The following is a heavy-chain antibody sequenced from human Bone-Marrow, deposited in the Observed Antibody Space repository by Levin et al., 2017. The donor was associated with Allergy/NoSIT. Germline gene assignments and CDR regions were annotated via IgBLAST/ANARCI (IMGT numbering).Heavy chain of an antibody. J-gene: IGHJ3*02. CDR1: GFTFSSYG. Sequence: PGGSLRLSCAASGFTFSSYGMHWVRQAPGKGLEWVAVIWYDGSNKYYADSVKGRFTISRDNSKNTLYLQMNSLRAEDTAVYYCARRHRSPKVGYCSGGSCYQTDAFDSWGQGTMVTVSS. CDR2: IWYDGSNK. V-gene: IGHV3-33*01. D-gene: IGHD2-15*01. CDR3: ARRHRSPKVGYCSGGSCYQTDAFDS.